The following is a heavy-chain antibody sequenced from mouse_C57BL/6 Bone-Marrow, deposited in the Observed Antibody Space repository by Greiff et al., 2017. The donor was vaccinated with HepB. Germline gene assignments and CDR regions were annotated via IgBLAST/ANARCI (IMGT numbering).Heavy chain of an antibody. CDR2: IYPRSGNT. V-gene: IGHV1-81*01. CDR1: GYTFTSYG. D-gene: IGHD2-3*01. Sequence: VQRVESGAELARPGASVKLSCKASGYTFTSYGISWVKQRTGQGLEWIGEIYPRSGNTYYNEKFKGKATLTADKSSSTAYMELRSLTSEDSAVYFCARSRDGYWYFDVWGTGTTVTVSS. CDR3: ARSRDGYWYFDV. J-gene: IGHJ1*03.